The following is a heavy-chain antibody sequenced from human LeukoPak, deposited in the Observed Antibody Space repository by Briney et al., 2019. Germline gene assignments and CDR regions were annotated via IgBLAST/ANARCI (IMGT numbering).Heavy chain of an antibody. Sequence: GGSLRLSCAASGFSFDDYAIHWVRQGPGKGLEWVAVISYDGSNKYYADSVKGRFTISRDNSKNTLYLQMNSLRAEDTAVYYCAKEGAYYDFWSGYSRNWFDPWGQGTLVTVSS. V-gene: IGHV3-30*18. D-gene: IGHD3-3*01. CDR1: GFSFDDYA. J-gene: IGHJ5*02. CDR2: ISYDGSNK. CDR3: AKEGAYYDFWSGYSRNWFDP.